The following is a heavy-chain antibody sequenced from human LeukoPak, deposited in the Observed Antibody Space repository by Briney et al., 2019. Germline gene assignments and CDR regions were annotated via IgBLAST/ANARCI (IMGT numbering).Heavy chain of an antibody. CDR1: GFTVSSNY. D-gene: IGHD2-2*01. Sequence: GGSLRLSCAASGFTVSSNYMSWVRQAPGKGLEWVSVIYSGGSTYYADSVKGRFTISRDNSKNTLYLQMNSLRAEDTAVYYCARDGVGIVVVPAATSYYYGMDVWGQGTTVTVSS. CDR2: IYSGGST. J-gene: IGHJ6*02. CDR3: ARDGVGIVVVPAATSYYYGMDV. V-gene: IGHV3-53*01.